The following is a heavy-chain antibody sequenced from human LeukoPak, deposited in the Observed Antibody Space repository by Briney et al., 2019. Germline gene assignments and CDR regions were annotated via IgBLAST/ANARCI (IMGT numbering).Heavy chain of an antibody. Sequence: SETLSLTCTVSGYSISSGYYWGWIRQPPGKGLEWIGSIYHSGSTYYNPSLKSRVTISVDTSKNQFSLKLSSVTAADTAVYYCASVKIYYYGSGGEFDPWGQGTLVTVSS. V-gene: IGHV4-38-2*02. CDR1: GYSISSGYY. D-gene: IGHD3-10*01. J-gene: IGHJ5*02. CDR3: ASVKIYYYGSGGEFDP. CDR2: IYHSGST.